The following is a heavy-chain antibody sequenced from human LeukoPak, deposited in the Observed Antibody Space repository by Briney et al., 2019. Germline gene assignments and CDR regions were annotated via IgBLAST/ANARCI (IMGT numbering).Heavy chain of an antibody. J-gene: IGHJ4*02. Sequence: SETLSLTCTVSGGSISSSNYYWGWIRQPPGKGLEWIGEINHSGSTNYNPSLKSRVTISVDTSKNQFSLKLSSVTAADTAVYYCARAPVDDSGYDYYFDYWGQGTLVTVSS. CDR2: INHSGST. V-gene: IGHV4-39*07. CDR3: ARAPVDDSGYDYYFDY. D-gene: IGHD5-12*01. CDR1: GGSISSSNYY.